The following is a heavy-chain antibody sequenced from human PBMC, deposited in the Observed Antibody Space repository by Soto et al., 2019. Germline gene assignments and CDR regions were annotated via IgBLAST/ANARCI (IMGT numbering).Heavy chain of an antibody. Sequence: QLQQQESGPGLVKPSETLSLTCTVSGGSISSSSYYWGWIRQPPGKGLEWIGSIYYSGSTYYNPSLKSRVTISVDTSKNQFSLKLSSVTAADTAVYYCARLGGYYDILTGYSAAPEFDYWGQGTLVTVSS. J-gene: IGHJ4*02. CDR3: ARLGGYYDILTGYSAAPEFDY. CDR1: GGSISSSSYY. D-gene: IGHD3-9*01. CDR2: IYYSGST. V-gene: IGHV4-39*01.